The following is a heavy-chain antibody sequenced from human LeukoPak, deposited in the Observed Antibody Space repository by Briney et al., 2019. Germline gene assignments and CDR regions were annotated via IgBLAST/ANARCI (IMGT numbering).Heavy chain of an antibody. CDR3: ARDSGHVDTAMAYDY. Sequence: GGSLRLSCAASGFTFSSYSMNWVRRAPGKGLEWVSYISSGGSTIYYADSVKGRFTISRDNAKNSLYLQMNSLRAEDTAVYYCARDSGHVDTAMAYDYWGQGTLVTVSS. J-gene: IGHJ4*02. CDR2: ISSGGSTI. D-gene: IGHD5-18*01. V-gene: IGHV3-48*04. CDR1: GFTFSSYS.